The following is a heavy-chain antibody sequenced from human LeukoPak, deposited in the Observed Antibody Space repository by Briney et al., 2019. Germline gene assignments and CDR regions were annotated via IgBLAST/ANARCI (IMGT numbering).Heavy chain of an antibody. CDR3: AKDPRAGYYYHGSYDSRL. V-gene: IGHV3-23*01. J-gene: IGHJ1*01. Sequence: PGGSLRLSCAASGFTFSTYAMSWVRQAPGKGLEWVSAVSGGGDYTYYADSVRGRFTISRDNSKNTLFLQMDSLRAEDTALYYCAKDPRAGYYYHGSYDSRLWGQGTLVTVSS. CDR1: GFTFSTYA. CDR2: VSGGGDYT. D-gene: IGHD3-22*01.